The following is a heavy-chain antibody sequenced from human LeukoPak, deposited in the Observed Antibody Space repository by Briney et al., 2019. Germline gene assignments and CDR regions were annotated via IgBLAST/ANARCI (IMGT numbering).Heavy chain of an antibody. CDR1: GFTFNRFW. J-gene: IGHJ3*02. CDR3: AREDVDITVATSGAFDI. V-gene: IGHV3-74*01. Sequence: PGGSLRLSCAASGFTFNRFWMHWVRQAPGKGLVWVSRIISDGSSTNCADSVKGRFTISRDNAKNTLYLQMNSLRAEDTALYYCAREDVDITVATSGAFDIWGQGTMVTVSS. D-gene: IGHD6-19*01. CDR2: IISDGSST.